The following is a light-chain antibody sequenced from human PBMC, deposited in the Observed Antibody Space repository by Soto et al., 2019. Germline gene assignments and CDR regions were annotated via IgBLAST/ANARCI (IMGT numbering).Light chain of an antibody. CDR3: ETWDSNNHWV. CDR1: SGHSSYI. J-gene: IGLJ3*02. V-gene: IGLV4-60*02. Sequence: QSVLTQSSSASASLGSSVNLTCTLSSGHSSYIIAWHQQQPGKAPRYLMKLEGSGSYNKGSGVPDRFSGSSSGADRYLIISNLQFEDEADYYCETWDSNNHWVFGGGTKVTVL. CDR2: LEGSGSY.